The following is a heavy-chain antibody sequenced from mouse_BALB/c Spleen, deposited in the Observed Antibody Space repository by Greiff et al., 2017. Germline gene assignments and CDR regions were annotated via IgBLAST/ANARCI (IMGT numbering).Heavy chain of an antibody. CDR1: GFTFSSYA. CDR2: ISSGGST. J-gene: IGHJ4*01. CDR3: ARGRYYGDAMDY. V-gene: IGHV5-6-5*01. Sequence: EVQRVESGGGLVKPGGSLKLSCAASGFTFSSYAMSWVRQTPEKRLEWVASISSGGSTYYPDSVKGRFTISRDNARNILYLQMSSLRSEDTAMYYCARGRYYGDAMDYWGQGTSVTVSS. D-gene: IGHD2-1*01.